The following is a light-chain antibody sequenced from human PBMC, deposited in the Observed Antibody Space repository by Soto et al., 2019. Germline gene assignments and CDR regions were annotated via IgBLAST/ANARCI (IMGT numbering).Light chain of an antibody. J-gene: IGLJ2*01. V-gene: IGLV2-14*01. CDR1: SSDVGVYNY. CDR2: EVS. Sequence: QSVLTQPASVSGSPGQSITISCTGTSSDVGVYNYVSWYQHHPGKAPKLLIYEVSNRPSGVSNRFSGSKSGNTASLTISGLQADDEADYYCSSYTSSSTLVFGGGTKLTVL. CDR3: SSYTSSSTLV.